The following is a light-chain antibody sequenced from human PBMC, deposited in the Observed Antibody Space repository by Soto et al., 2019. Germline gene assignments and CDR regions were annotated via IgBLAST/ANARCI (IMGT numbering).Light chain of an antibody. CDR1: NVGSKS. J-gene: IGLJ1*01. V-gene: IGLV3-21*02. CDR3: QVWDTSSDQGV. Sequence: SYELAQPPSVSVAPGQTATVTCWGNNVGSKSVRWYQQKPGQAPVLVVYDDSDRPSGIPERFSGSNSGNTATLTISRVEAGDEADYYCQVWDTSSDQGVFGTGTKVTVL. CDR2: DDS.